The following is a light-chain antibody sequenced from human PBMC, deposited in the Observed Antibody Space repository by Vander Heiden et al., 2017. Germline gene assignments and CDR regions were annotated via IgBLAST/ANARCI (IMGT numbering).Light chain of an antibody. V-gene: IGKV4-1*01. CDR2: RAS. CDR1: QSLLHSSSKNNH. J-gene: IGKJ1*01. Sequence: DIVLTQSPDSLAVSLGERAPITCTSSQSLLHSSSKNNHLSWYQQKPGQPPKVLIYRASTRDSGVPDRCSGSGSGTDFTLTINSLQAEDVAVYYCQQHYDIPWTFGQGTKVEVK. CDR3: QQHYDIPWT.